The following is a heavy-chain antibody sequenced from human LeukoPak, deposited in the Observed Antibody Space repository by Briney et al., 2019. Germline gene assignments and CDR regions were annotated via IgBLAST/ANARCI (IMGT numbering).Heavy chain of an antibody. CDR1: GGSISSGGYY. J-gene: IGHJ2*01. V-gene: IGHV4-31*03. CDR2: IYYSGST. Sequence: SETLSLTCTVSGGSISSGGYYWRWIRQHPGKGLEWIGYIYYSGSTYYNPSLKSRVTISVDTSKNQFSLKLSSVTAADTAVYYCARTRDYYDSSLRYFDLWGRGTLVTVSS. D-gene: IGHD3-22*01. CDR3: ARTRDYYDSSLRYFDL.